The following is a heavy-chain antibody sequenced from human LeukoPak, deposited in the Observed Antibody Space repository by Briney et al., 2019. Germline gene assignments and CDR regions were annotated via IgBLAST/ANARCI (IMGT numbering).Heavy chain of an antibody. Sequence: GGSLRLSCAVSGFTVTTNYMSWVRQAPGKGLEWVSILYSGGNIYYADSVKGRFTISRDNSKNTLYLQMNSLRAEDTALYYCARDSPERGYSYGPLDNYFDYWGQGTLVTVSS. CDR1: GFTVTTNY. CDR3: ARDSPERGYSYGPLDNYFDY. V-gene: IGHV3-53*01. CDR2: LYSGGNI. J-gene: IGHJ4*02. D-gene: IGHD5-18*01.